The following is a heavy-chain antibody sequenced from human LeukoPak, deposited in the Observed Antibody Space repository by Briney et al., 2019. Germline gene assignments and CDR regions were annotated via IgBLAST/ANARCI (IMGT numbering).Heavy chain of an antibody. Sequence: PGGSLRLSCAASGFTFSSYGLHWVRQAPVKGLEWVAVISYDGSNKYYADSVKGRFTISRDNSKNTLYLQMNSLRAEDTAVYYCAIYYDSSGYETMNAFDIWGQGTMVTVSS. CDR1: GFTFSSYG. J-gene: IGHJ3*02. V-gene: IGHV3-30*03. CDR3: AIYYDSSGYETMNAFDI. CDR2: ISYDGSNK. D-gene: IGHD3-22*01.